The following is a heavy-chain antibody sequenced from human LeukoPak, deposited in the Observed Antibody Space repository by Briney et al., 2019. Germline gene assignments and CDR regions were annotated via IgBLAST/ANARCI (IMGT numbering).Heavy chain of an antibody. V-gene: IGHV4-59*08. CDR3: ARLDSGDHGNIPH. Sequence: SETLSLTCTVSVGSLSPYYWTWIRQPPRKGLEWIGYIYHTGTTRYNPSLHSRVTISVETSKNQFSLRLNSVTAADTAIYYCARLDSGDHGNIPHWGQGTLVTVSS. J-gene: IGHJ1*01. CDR1: VGSLSPYY. D-gene: IGHD1-26*01. CDR2: IYHTGTT.